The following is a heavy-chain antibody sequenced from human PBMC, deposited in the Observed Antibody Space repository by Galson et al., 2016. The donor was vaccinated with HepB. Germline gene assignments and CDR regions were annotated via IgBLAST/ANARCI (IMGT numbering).Heavy chain of an antibody. CDR2: ISDSGDTT. CDR3: ARDPDYVWGTYRYTLDP. D-gene: IGHD3-16*02. J-gene: IGHJ5*02. Sequence: SLRLSCAASGFTFSAYYMSWIRQTPGKGLEWLSYISDSGDTTYYADSVKGRFTVTSGNAESSVYLQMNNLRAEDTAVYYCARDPDYVWGTYRYTLDPWGQGTLVAVSS. CDR1: GFTFSAYY. V-gene: IGHV3-11*04.